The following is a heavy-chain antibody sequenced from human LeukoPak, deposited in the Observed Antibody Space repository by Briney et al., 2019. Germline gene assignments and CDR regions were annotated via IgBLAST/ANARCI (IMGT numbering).Heavy chain of an antibody. D-gene: IGHD3-3*01. J-gene: IGHJ4*02. CDR3: AKDSLRFLGWLGPNFDY. CDR1: GFTFSSYA. Sequence: GGSLRLSCAASGFTFSSYAMSWVRQAPGKGLEWVSAISGSGGSTYYADSVKGRFTISRDNSKNTLYLQMNSLRAEDTAVYYCAKDSLRFLGWLGPNFDYWGQGTLVTVSS. CDR2: ISGSGGST. V-gene: IGHV3-23*01.